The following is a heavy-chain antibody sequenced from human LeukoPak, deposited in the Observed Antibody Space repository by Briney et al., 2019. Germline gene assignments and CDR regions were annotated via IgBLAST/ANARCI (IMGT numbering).Heavy chain of an antibody. D-gene: IGHD1-26*01. Sequence: VASVKVSCKASGYTFTNYYIHWVRQAPGQGLEWMGWISAYNGNTNYAQKLQGRVTMTTDTSTSTAYMELRSLRSDDTAVYYCARGEYSGSYYYFAYWGQGTLVTVSS. J-gene: IGHJ4*02. CDR3: ARGEYSGSYYYFAY. CDR2: ISAYNGNT. V-gene: IGHV1-18*04. CDR1: GYTFTNYY.